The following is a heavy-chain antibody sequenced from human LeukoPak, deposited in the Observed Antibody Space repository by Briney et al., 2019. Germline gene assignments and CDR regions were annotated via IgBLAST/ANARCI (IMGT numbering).Heavy chain of an antibody. D-gene: IGHD3-9*01. V-gene: IGHV3-21*01. CDR1: GFTFNNYN. CDR3: ARDDPYDILTSDY. CDR2: ITNSGTYI. J-gene: IGHJ4*02. Sequence: GGSLRLPCAASGFTFNNYNMNWVRQVPGKGLEWVSSITNSGTYIYYADSVKGRFTISRDNAKNSLYLQMNSLRAEDTAVYYCARDDPYDILTSDYWGQGTLVTVSS.